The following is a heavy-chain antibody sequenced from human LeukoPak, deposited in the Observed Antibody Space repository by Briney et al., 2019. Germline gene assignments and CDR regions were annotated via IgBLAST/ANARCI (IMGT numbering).Heavy chain of an antibody. D-gene: IGHD6-19*01. V-gene: IGHV3-21*01. CDR3: ARDGVAVADYYYGMDV. J-gene: IGHJ6*02. Sequence: GGSLRLSCAASGFIFSSYYMNWVRQAPGKGLEWVSSISSSSGYIYYADSVKGRFTISRDNAKNSLYLQMNSLRAEDTAVYYRARDGVAVADYYYGMDVWGQGTTVTVSS. CDR1: GFIFSSYY. CDR2: ISSSSGYI.